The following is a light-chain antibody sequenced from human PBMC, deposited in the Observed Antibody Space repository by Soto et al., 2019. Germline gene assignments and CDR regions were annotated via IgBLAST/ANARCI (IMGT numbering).Light chain of an antibody. V-gene: IGKV3-20*01. J-gene: IGKJ1*01. CDR3: QQYGSSGT. CDR1: QRVSSGY. Sequence: EIVMTQSPATLSVSPGERVTLSCRASQRVSSGYLAWYQQKPGQAPRLLIYGASNRATDIPDRFSGRGSGTDFTLTISRLEPEDFAVYYCQQYGSSGTFGQGTKVDIK. CDR2: GAS.